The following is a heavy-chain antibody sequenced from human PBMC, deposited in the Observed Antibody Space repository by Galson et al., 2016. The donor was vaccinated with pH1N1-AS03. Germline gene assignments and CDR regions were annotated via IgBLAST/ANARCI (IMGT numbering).Heavy chain of an antibody. Sequence: TLSLTCTVSGGSVSSGLYYWSWIRQHPGKGLEWIGYIYNSGNSYFNPSLRSRLSMSVDTSKNHFSLNLTSATAADTAVYYCARGGDPRGFPSPYDSWGPGTLVTVSA. D-gene: IGHD7-27*01. J-gene: IGHJ4*02. CDR2: IYNSGNS. V-gene: IGHV4-31*03. CDR3: ARGGDPRGFPSPYDS. CDR1: GGSVSSGLYY.